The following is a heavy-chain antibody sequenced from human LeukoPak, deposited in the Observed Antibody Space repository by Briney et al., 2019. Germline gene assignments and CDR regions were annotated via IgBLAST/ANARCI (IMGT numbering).Heavy chain of an antibody. CDR1: GFTFSSYG. CDR3: ASGNYLFDY. D-gene: IGHD4-11*01. V-gene: IGHV3-7*01. CDR2: IKQEGSEK. J-gene: IGHJ4*02. Sequence: GGSLRLSCAASGFTFSSYGMSGVRQAPGKGLEGVANIKQEGSEKYYVDSVKGRFTIYRENAKNSLYMKMKSRRAEDTAIYYSASGNYLFDYWGQGTLVTVSS.